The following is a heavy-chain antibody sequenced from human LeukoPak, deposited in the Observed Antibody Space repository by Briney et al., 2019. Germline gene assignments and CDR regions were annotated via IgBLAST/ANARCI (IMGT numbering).Heavy chain of an antibody. CDR3: ARVVGTDEGADY. D-gene: IGHD1-7*01. Sequence: RGSLRLSCAPSAFTPTNYSMNCDRHAQRRGLEWVANIKTDVREKLYVGSVKGRFTISRDNAKNSRYLQMNRLRAEDTAVYYCARVVGTDEGADYGGQGTLVTVSS. CDR2: IKTDVREK. J-gene: IGHJ4*02. CDR1: AFTPTNYS. V-gene: IGHV3-7*04.